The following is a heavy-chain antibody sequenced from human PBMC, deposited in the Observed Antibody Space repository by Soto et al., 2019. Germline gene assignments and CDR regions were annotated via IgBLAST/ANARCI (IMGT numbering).Heavy chain of an antibody. CDR3: TIENSYSVVGGLY. J-gene: IGHJ4*02. CDR1: GISFNNAW. Sequence: DVQVAESGGGLVKPGGSLRLSCAVSGISFNNAWMSWVRQAPGKGLEWVGRIGSEIDGATIDYAAPVKGRFIISRNGSKYTVFLQINSLKTEDTATYFCTIENSYSVVGGLYWGQGTLVTVSS. CDR2: IGSEIDGATI. V-gene: IGHV3-15*04. D-gene: IGHD2-15*01.